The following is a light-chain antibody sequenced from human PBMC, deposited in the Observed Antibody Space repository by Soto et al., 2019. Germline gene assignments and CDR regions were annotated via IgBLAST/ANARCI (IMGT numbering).Light chain of an antibody. V-gene: IGKV3-15*01. Sequence: EIVMTQSPATLSVSPGESATLSCWASQSVSSNLAWYQQKPGQAPRLLIYGASTRATDIPARFSGSGSGTEFTLTISSLQSEDFAVYYCQQYNNWPPLTFGGGTKVEIK. CDR1: QSVSSN. CDR3: QQYNNWPPLT. CDR2: GAS. J-gene: IGKJ4*01.